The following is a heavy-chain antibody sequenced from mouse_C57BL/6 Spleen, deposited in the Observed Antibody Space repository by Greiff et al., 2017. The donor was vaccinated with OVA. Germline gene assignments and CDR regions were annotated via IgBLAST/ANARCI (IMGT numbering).Heavy chain of an antibody. V-gene: IGHV5-17*01. CDR2: ISSGSSTI. Sequence: DVKLVESGGGLVKPGGSLKLSCAASGFTFSDYGMHWVRQAPEKGLEWVAYISSGSSTIYYADTVKGRFTISRDNAKNTLFLQMTSLRSEDTAMYYCARGLRRNYFDYWGQGTTLTVSS. CDR1: GFTFSDYG. D-gene: IGHD2-2*01. CDR3: ARGLRRNYFDY. J-gene: IGHJ2*01.